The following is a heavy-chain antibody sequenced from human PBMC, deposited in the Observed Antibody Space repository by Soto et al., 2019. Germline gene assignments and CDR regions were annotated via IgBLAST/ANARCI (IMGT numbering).Heavy chain of an antibody. Sequence: EVQLLESGGGLVQPGGSLRLSCAASGFTFTTYAMSWVRQAPGKGLEWVSAISGSAGTTYYADSVKGRFTISRDNSKNTMYLQMNRLRAEDTAVYYCAKNWDTTFSSSSQWGQGTPVSVYS. CDR1: GFTFTTYA. V-gene: IGHV3-23*01. CDR3: AKNWDTTFSSSSQ. CDR2: ISGSAGTT. J-gene: IGHJ4*02. D-gene: IGHD6-6*01.